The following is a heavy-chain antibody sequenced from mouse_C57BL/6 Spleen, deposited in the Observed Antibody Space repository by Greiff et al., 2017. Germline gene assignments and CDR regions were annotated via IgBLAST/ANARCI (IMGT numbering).Heavy chain of an antibody. CDR3: ARLRVVGYAMAY. V-gene: IGHV7-3*01. CDR2: IRHKANGYTT. Sequence: EVQVVESGGGLVQPGGSLSLSCAASGFTFTDYYMSWVRQPPGKALEWLGFIRHKANGYTTKYSGSVKGRFTISRDNSQSILYLQMNALRAEDSATYYCARLRVVGYAMAYWGQGTSVTVSS. J-gene: IGHJ4*01. CDR1: GFTFTDYY. D-gene: IGHD1-1*01.